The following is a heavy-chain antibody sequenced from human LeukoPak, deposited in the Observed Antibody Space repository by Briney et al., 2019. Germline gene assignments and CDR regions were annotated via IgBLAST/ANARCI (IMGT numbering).Heavy chain of an antibody. CDR3: AKSGELLWFGELDYYYMDV. CDR2: ISGSGGST. J-gene: IGHJ6*03. D-gene: IGHD3-10*01. V-gene: IGHV3-23*01. CDR1: GFTFSSYA. Sequence: PGGSLRLSCAASGFTFSSYAMSWVRQAPGKGLEWVSAISGSGGSTYYADSVKGRFTISRDNSKNTLHLQMNSLRAEDTAVYYCAKSGELLWFGELDYYYMDVWGKGTTVTVSS.